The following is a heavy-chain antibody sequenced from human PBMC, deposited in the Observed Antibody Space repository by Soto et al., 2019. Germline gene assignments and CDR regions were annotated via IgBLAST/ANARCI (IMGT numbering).Heavy chain of an antibody. Sequence: PSETLSLTCTVSGGSISSYYWSWIRQPPGKGLEWIGYIYYSGSTNYNPSLKSRVTISVDTSKNQFSLKLGSVTAADTAVYYCARRAVTTLDYWGQGTLVTVSS. D-gene: IGHD4-17*01. CDR2: IYYSGST. V-gene: IGHV4-59*01. J-gene: IGHJ4*02. CDR1: GGSISSYY. CDR3: ARRAVTTLDY.